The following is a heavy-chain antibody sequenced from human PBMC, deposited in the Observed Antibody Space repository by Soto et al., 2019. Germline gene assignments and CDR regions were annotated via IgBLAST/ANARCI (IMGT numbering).Heavy chain of an antibody. Sequence: GESRKISCKGSVYSFTSYWISWVRQMPGKGLEWMGRIDPSDSYTNYSPSFQGHVTISADKSISTAYLQWSSLKASDTAMYYCARDSALGYCSSTSCKTGMDVWGQGTTVTVSS. J-gene: IGHJ6*02. CDR3: ARDSALGYCSSTSCKTGMDV. V-gene: IGHV5-10-1*01. CDR1: VYSFTSYW. D-gene: IGHD2-2*01. CDR2: IDPSDSYT.